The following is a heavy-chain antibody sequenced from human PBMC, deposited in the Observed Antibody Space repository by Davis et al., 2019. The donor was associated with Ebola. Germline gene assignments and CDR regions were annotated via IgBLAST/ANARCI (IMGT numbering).Heavy chain of an antibody. CDR2: IWYDGSNK. CDR3: ARDGSYSSSSGDY. V-gene: IGHV3-33*01. J-gene: IGHJ4*02. D-gene: IGHD6-6*01. Sequence: GGSLRLSCAAPGFTFSSYGMHWVRQAPGKGLEWVAVIWYDGSNKYYADSVKGRFTISRDNSKNSLYLQMNSLRAEDTAVYYCARDGSYSSSSGDYWGQGTLVTVSS. CDR1: GFTFSSYG.